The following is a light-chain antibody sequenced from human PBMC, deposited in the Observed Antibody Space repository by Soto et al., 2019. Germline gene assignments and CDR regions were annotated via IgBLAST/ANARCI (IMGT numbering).Light chain of an antibody. Sequence: QSALTQPAAVSGSDGQSITISCTGTSSDVGGYNSVSWYQQHPGKAPKLMIYEVSHRPSGVSHRFSGSKSGNTASLTISGLQGDDEADYYCSSYTSSSTYVFGTGTKVTVL. V-gene: IGLV2-14*01. CDR2: EVS. CDR1: SSDVGGYNS. CDR3: SSYTSSSTYV. J-gene: IGLJ1*01.